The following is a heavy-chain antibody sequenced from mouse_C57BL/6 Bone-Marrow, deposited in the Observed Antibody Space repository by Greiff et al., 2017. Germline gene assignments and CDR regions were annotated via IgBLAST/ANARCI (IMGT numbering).Heavy chain of an antibody. CDR2: IDPSDSYT. CDR3: ARRAPSY. Sequence: QVQLQQPGAELVKPGASVKLSCKASGYTFTSYWMQWVKQRPGQGLEWIGEIDPSDSYTNYNQKFKGKATLTVDTSSSTAYMQLSSLTSEDSAVYYCARRAPSYWGQGTLVTVSA. CDR1: GYTFTSYW. J-gene: IGHJ3*01. V-gene: IGHV1-50*01. D-gene: IGHD3-1*01.